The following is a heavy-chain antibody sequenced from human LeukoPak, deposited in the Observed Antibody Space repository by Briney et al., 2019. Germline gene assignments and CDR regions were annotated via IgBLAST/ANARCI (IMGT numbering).Heavy chain of an antibody. D-gene: IGHD3-22*01. CDR3: TRDQQRDTMIA. CDR2: ISSSGSTI. CDR1: GFTFSDYY. Sequence: GGSLRLSCAASGFTFSDYYMSWIRQAPGKGLEWVSYISSSGSTIYYADSVKGRFTISRDNAKNSLYLQMNSLRAEDTAVYYCTRDQQRDTMIAWGQGTLVTVSS. J-gene: IGHJ5*02. V-gene: IGHV3-11*01.